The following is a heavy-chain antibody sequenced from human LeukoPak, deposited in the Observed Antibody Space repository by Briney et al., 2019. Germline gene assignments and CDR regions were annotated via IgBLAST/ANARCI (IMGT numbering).Heavy chain of an antibody. V-gene: IGHV1-2*02. CDR2: INPNSGDT. CDR1: GYTFTGYY. Sequence: ASVKVSCKASGYTFTGYYMHWVRQAPGQGLEWMGWINPNSGDTNYAQKFQGRVTMTRDTSISTAYMELSRLRSDDTAMYYCARDLRSSIAAAGRFNYWGQGTLVTVSS. D-gene: IGHD6-13*01. J-gene: IGHJ4*02. CDR3: ARDLRSSIAAAGRFNY.